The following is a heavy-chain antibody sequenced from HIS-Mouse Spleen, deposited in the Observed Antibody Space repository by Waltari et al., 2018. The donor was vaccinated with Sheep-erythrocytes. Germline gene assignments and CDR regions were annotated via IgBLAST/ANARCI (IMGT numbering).Heavy chain of an antibody. CDR1: GFTFSSYR. Sequence: EVQLVESGGGLVKPGGSLWLSCAASGFTFSSYRMNWVRKAPGKGLEWVSSISSSSSYIYYADSVKGRFTISRDNAKNSLYLQMNSLRAEDTAVYYCARVASGATFDYWGQGTLVTVSS. V-gene: IGHV3-21*01. J-gene: IGHJ4*02. D-gene: IGHD1-26*01. CDR2: ISSSSSYI. CDR3: ARVASGATFDY.